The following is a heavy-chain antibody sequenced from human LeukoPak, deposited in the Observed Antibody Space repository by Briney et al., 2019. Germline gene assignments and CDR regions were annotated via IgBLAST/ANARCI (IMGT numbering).Heavy chain of an antibody. V-gene: IGHV1-2*06. J-gene: IGHJ5*02. D-gene: IGHD3-3*01. CDR1: GYTFTGYY. CDR3: ARGDYDFWSGYTFHWFDP. Sequence: GASVKVSCKVSGYTFTGYYLHWVRQAPGQGLEWMGRINPNSGGTNYAQKFQGRVTMTRDTSISTAYMELSRLRSDDTAVYYCARGDYDFWSGYTFHWFDPWGQGTLVTVSS. CDR2: INPNSGGT.